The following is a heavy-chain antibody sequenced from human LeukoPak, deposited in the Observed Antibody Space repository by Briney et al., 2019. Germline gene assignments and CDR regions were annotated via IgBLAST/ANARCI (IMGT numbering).Heavy chain of an antibody. V-gene: IGHV4-39*01. Sequence: SETLSLTCTVSGGSISSSSYYWGWIRQPPGKGLEWIGSIYYSGSTYYNPSPKSRVTISVDTSKNQFSLKLSSVTAADTAVCYCARIVPAAPHPEISYYYYMDVWGKGTTVTISS. CDR3: ARIVPAAPHPEISYYYYMDV. CDR1: GGSISSSSYY. J-gene: IGHJ6*03. CDR2: IYYSGST. D-gene: IGHD2-2*01.